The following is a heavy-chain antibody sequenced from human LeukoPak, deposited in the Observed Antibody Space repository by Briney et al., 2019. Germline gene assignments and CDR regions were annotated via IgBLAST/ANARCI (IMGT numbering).Heavy chain of an antibody. D-gene: IGHD3-9*01. J-gene: IGHJ4*02. CDR1: GGSISSYY. CDR3: ARDLRYFDWLLPAAHDYYFDY. Sequence: SETLSLTCTVSGGSISSYYWSWIRQPPGKGLEWIGYIYYSGSTNYNPSLKSRVTISVDTSKNQFSLKLSSVTAADTAVYYCARDLRYFDWLLPAAHDYYFDYWGQGTLVTVSS. V-gene: IGHV4-59*01. CDR2: IYYSGST.